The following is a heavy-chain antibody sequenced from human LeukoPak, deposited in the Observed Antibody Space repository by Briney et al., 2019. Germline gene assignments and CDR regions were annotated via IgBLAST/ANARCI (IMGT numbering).Heavy chain of an antibody. Sequence: GESLKISCKGSGYSFNTYWIGWVRQMPGKGLEWMGIIYPGDSDIRYSPSFQGRVTISADKSISTAYLQWSSLQASDTAMYYCARRGLEFLDYWGQGTLVTVSS. CDR3: ARRGLEFLDY. CDR1: GYSFNTYW. CDR2: IYPGDSDI. J-gene: IGHJ4*02. D-gene: IGHD1-1*01. V-gene: IGHV5-51*01.